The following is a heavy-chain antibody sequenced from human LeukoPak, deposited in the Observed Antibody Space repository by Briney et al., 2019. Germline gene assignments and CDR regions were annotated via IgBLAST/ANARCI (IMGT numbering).Heavy chain of an antibody. CDR3: AKLGVGSYDGSGYIDY. CDR1: GYTFTSYG. D-gene: IGHD3-22*01. J-gene: IGHJ4*02. CDR2: IIPIFGTP. Sequence: SVKVSCKASGYTFTSYGISWVRQAPGQGLEWMGGIIPIFGTPDYAQKFQGRVTISADESTSTAYMELSRLRSEDTAVYYCAKLGVGSYDGSGYIDYWGQGTLVTVSS. V-gene: IGHV1-69*13.